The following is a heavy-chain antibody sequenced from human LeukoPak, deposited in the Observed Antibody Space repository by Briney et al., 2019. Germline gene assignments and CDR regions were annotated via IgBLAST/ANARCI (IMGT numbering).Heavy chain of an antibody. CDR2: ISSSSSTI. CDR1: GFTFSSYS. CDR3: AREDLLDY. V-gene: IGHV3-48*04. D-gene: IGHD5/OR15-5a*01. Sequence: GGSLRLSCAASGFTFSSYSMNWVRQAPGKGLEWVSYISSSSSTIYYADSVKGRFTISRDDAKNSLYLQMNSLRAEDTAVYYCAREDLLDYWGQGTLVTVSS. J-gene: IGHJ4*02.